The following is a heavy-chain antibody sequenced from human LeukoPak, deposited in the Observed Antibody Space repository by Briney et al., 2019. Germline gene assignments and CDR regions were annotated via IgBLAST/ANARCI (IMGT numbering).Heavy chain of an antibody. D-gene: IGHD4-17*01. Sequence: GGSLRLSCAASGFTFSSYWMSWVRQAPGKGLEWVANIKQDGSEKYYVDSMKGRYTISRDNAKNSLYLQMNSLRAEDTAVYYCARDFPHGDYSDYWGQGTLVTVSS. CDR1: GFTFSSYW. CDR3: ARDFPHGDYSDY. CDR2: IKQDGSEK. J-gene: IGHJ4*02. V-gene: IGHV3-7*01.